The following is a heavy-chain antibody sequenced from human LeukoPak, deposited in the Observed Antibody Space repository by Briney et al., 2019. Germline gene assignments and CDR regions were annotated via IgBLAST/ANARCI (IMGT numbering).Heavy chain of an antibody. CDR3: ARGGYNSKFDN. CDR2: INPSDGDT. D-gene: IGHD5-24*01. CDR1: GYTFTSYY. Sequence: ASVKVSCKASGYTFTSYYMHWLRQAPGQGLECMGIINPSDGDTNYAQRFQGRVTMTRDTSTSTVYMELSSLRSEDAAVYYCARGGYNSKFDNWGQGTLVTVSS. V-gene: IGHV1-46*01. J-gene: IGHJ4*02.